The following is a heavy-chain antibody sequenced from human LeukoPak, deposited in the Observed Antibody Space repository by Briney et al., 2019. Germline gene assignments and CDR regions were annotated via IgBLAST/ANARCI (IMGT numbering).Heavy chain of an antibody. CDR3: AKGLGNYFTALDY. J-gene: IGHJ4*02. V-gene: IGHV3-23*01. D-gene: IGHD2/OR15-2a*01. CDR2: ISGSGGSR. Sequence: GGSLRLSCAASGFSLSNYAMSWVRQAPGKGLEWVSVISGSGGSRYCADSVKDRFIISRDNSENTLHLQMNSLRAEDTAVYYCAKGLGNYFTALDYWGQGTLVGVSS. CDR1: GFSLSNYA.